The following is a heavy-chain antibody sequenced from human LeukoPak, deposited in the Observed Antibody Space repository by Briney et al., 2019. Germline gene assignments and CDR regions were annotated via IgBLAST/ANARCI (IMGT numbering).Heavy chain of an antibody. CDR2: ISSSSSYI. V-gene: IGHV3-21*01. Sequence: GGSLRLSCAASGFTFSSYSMNWVRQAPGKGLEWVSSISSSSSYIYYADSVKGRFTISRDNAKNSLYLQMNSLRAEDTAVYYCASLSGAARSYYYYMDVWGKGTTVTISS. CDR3: ASLSGAARSYYYYMDV. D-gene: IGHD2-15*01. J-gene: IGHJ6*03. CDR1: GFTFSSYS.